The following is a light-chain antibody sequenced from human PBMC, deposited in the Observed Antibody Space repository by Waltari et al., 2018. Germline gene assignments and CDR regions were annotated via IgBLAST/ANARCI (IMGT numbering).Light chain of an antibody. Sequence: EVVLTQSPATLSLSPGARAPLSCRASQSVSSYLAWYQQKPGQAPRLLIYDASNRVTGIPARFSGSGSGTDFTLTISSLEPEDFAVYYCQQRSNRPLTFGGGTKVEIK. CDR3: QQRSNRPLT. J-gene: IGKJ4*01. CDR1: QSVSSY. CDR2: DAS. V-gene: IGKV3-11*01.